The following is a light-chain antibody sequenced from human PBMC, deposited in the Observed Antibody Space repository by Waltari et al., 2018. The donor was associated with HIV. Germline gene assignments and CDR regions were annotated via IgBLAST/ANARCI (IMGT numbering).Light chain of an antibody. CDR3: SSYTSSSTRV. CDR2: DVS. Sequence: QSALTQPASVSGSPGQSITISCTGTSSDVGDYNYVSWYQQHPGKAPKLIIYDVSNRPSGVSNRCSGSKSGNTASLTISRLQTEDEADYYCSSYTSSSTRVFGTGTKVTVL. CDR1: SSDVGDYNY. J-gene: IGLJ1*01. V-gene: IGLV2-14*01.